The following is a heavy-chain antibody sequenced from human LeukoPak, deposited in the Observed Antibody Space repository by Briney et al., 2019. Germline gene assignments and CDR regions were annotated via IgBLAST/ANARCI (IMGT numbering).Heavy chain of an antibody. V-gene: IGHV4-34*01. J-gene: IGHJ3*02. Sequence: SGTLSLTCAVYGGSFSGYYWSWLRQPPGKGLEWIGEINHSGSTNYNPSLKSRVTISVDTSKNQFSLKLSSVTAADTAVYYCARCSLSGGGPDAFDIWGQGTMVTVSS. CDR3: ARCSLSGGGPDAFDI. D-gene: IGHD3-16*01. CDR1: GGSFSGYY. CDR2: INHSGST.